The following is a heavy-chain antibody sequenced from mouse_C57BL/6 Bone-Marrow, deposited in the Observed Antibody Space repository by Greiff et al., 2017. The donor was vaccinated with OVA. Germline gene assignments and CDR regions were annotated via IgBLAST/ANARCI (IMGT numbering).Heavy chain of an antibody. J-gene: IGHJ3*01. CDR1: GFSLTSYG. CDR3: ASGWAWFAY. CDR2: IWSGGST. D-gene: IGHD2-3*01. V-gene: IGHV2-2*01. Sequence: QVQLKQSGPGLVQPSQSLSITCTVSGFSLTSYGVHWVRQSPGKGLEWLGVIWSGGSTDYNAAFISRLSISKDNSKSQVFSKMNSLQADDTAIYYCASGWAWFAYWGQGTLVTVSA.